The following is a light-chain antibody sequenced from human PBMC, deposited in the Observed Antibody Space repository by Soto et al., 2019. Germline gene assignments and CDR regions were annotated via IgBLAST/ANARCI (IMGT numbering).Light chain of an antibody. CDR1: HSITRC. V-gene: IGKV1-5*01. CDR2: DAF. Sequence: DIQVTQSPSTLSASVGDSVTITGRASHSITRCLAWYQQKQGKAHKLLIHDAFTLQSAVPSRFSGSGSGTEFTLTISSLQPDHSATYYCQQYSYLSTFGQGTKVDIK. J-gene: IGKJ1*01. CDR3: QQYSYLST.